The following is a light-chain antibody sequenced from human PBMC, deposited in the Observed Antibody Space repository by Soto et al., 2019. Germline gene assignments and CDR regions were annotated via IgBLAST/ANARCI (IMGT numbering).Light chain of an antibody. CDR1: QGIDMF. CDR2: DAS. J-gene: IGKJ5*01. CDR3: QQYVNLPLT. V-gene: IGKV1-33*01. Sequence: DIQMTQSPASLSASVGDRVTITCQASQGIDMFLNGFQQNPGKENKLLSYDASNLETGVPSRFSGIGSGSDITFTINNLQPEDIATYYCQQYVNLPLTFGQGTRLEIK.